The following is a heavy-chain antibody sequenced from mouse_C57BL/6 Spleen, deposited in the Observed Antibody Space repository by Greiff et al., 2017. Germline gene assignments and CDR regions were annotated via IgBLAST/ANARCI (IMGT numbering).Heavy chain of an antibody. Sequence: VQLVESGAELARPGASVKLSCKASGYTFTSYGISWVKQRTGQGLEWIGEIYPRSGNTYYNEKFKGKATLTADKSSSTAYMELRSLTSEDSAVYFCARGYYGSSRYYAMDYWGQGTSVTVSS. CDR3: ARGYYGSSRYYAMDY. J-gene: IGHJ4*01. D-gene: IGHD1-1*01. V-gene: IGHV1-81*01. CDR2: IYPRSGNT. CDR1: GYTFTSYG.